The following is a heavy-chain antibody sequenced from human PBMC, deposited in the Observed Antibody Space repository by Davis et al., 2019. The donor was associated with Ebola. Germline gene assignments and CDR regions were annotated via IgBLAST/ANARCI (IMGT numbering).Heavy chain of an antibody. V-gene: IGHV4-31*03. CDR1: GGSISSGGYY. CDR2: IYYSGST. Sequence: MPSETLSLTCTVSGGSISSGGYYWSWIRQHPGKGLEWIGYIYYSGSTYYNPSLKSRVTISVDTSKNQFSLKLSSVTAADTAVYYCAREYSSGWGPFDPWGQGTLVTVSS. CDR3: AREYSSGWGPFDP. J-gene: IGHJ5*02. D-gene: IGHD6-19*01.